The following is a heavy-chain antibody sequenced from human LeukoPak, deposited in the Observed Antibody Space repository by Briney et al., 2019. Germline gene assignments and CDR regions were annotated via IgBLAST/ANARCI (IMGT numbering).Heavy chain of an antibody. CDR3: AKDEGYYDTSGYYFDY. Sequence: GGSLRLSCAASGFTFSTNIMNWVRQAPGKGLEWVSSISSGSNYIYYADSVKGRFTISRDNSKNTLYLQMNSLRAEDTALYYCAKDEGYYDTSGYYFDYWGQGTLVTVSS. D-gene: IGHD3-22*01. CDR2: ISSGSNYI. CDR1: GFTFSTNI. J-gene: IGHJ4*02. V-gene: IGHV3-21*01.